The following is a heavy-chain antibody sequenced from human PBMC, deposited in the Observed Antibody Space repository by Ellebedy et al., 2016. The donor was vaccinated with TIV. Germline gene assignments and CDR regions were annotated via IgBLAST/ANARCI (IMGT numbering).Heavy chain of an antibody. CDR3: ARDFDS. CDR2: IKQDGSEK. Sequence: GESLKISCAASGFTFSSSWISWVRQAPGKGLEWVGNIKQDGSEKYYVDPVKGRFTISRDNAKNSLYLQMDSLRAEDTAVYYCARDFDSWGQGTLVTVSS. CDR1: GFTFSSSW. V-gene: IGHV3-7*03. J-gene: IGHJ4*02.